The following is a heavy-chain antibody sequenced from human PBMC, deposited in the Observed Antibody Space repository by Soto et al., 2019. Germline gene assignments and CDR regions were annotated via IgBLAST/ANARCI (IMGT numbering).Heavy chain of an antibody. CDR3: ARRGSGSWYSDL. J-gene: IGHJ2*01. V-gene: IGHV4-39*01. CDR2: IYYSGNT. CDR1: GGSISSSPYY. D-gene: IGHD2-15*01. Sequence: QLQLQESGPGLVKPSETLSLTCIVSGGSISSSPYYWGWIRQPPGERPEWIGSIYYSGNTFYNPSLKSRVTISIDSSKHQFSLKLSSVTAADTAVYYCARRGSGSWYSDLWGRGTLVTVSS.